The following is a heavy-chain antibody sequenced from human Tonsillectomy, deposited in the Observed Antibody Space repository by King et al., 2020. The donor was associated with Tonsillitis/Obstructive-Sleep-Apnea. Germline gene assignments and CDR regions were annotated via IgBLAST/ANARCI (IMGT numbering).Heavy chain of an antibody. CDR3: AGGVGSSSWWYFDY. D-gene: IGHD2-8*02. V-gene: IGHV5-51*03. Sequence: QLVQSGAEVKKPGESLKISCKGSGYTFSIYWIGWVRQMPGKGLEWMGIVYPGDSDTRYSPSFQGQVTFSTDKSINTAYLQWNSLKASDTAIYYCAGGVGSSSWWYFDYWGQGTLVTVSS. J-gene: IGHJ4*02. CDR2: VYPGDSDT. CDR1: GYTFSIYW.